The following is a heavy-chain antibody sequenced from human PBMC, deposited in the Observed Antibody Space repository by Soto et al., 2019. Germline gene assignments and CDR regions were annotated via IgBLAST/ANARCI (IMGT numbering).Heavy chain of an antibody. J-gene: IGHJ4*02. CDR1: GFTFSAYG. V-gene: IGHV3-30*18. CDR3: AKDEYYYSRSGYYIFDS. CDR2: ISHDGTNK. D-gene: IGHD3-22*01. Sequence: PGGSLRLSCEVSGFTFSAYGMHWVRQAPGKGLEWVAAISHDGTNKNYGDSVKGRFTISRDNSKKTLYLQMNSLRPEDTALYYCAKDEYYYSRSGYYIFDSWVQGTLVTVSS.